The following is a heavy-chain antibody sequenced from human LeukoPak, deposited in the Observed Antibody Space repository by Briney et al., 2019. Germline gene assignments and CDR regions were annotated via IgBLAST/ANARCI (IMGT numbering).Heavy chain of an antibody. D-gene: IGHD5-18*01. CDR3: ARDVAVEDTALGRFDP. Sequence: SETLSLTCAVYDVSFSGYYWSWIRQPPGKGLQWIGEINHSGSTNYNPSLKSRVTISVDTSKNQFSLKLSSVTAADTAVYYCARDVAVEDTALGRFDPWGQGTLVTVSS. CDR1: DVSFSGYY. V-gene: IGHV4-34*01. CDR2: INHSGST. J-gene: IGHJ5*02.